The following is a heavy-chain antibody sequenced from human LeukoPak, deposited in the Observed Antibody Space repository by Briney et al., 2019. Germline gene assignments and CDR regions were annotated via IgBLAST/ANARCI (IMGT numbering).Heavy chain of an antibody. Sequence: GGSLRLSCAASGFTFDDYAMHWVRQAPGKGLEWVSGISWNSGSIGYADSVKGRFTISRDNAKNSLYLQMNSLRAEDTALYYCAKDIQYYYDSSGAFDYWGQGTLVTVSS. CDR2: ISWNSGSI. J-gene: IGHJ4*02. CDR3: AKDIQYYYDSSGAFDY. V-gene: IGHV3-9*01. D-gene: IGHD3-22*01. CDR1: GFTFDDYA.